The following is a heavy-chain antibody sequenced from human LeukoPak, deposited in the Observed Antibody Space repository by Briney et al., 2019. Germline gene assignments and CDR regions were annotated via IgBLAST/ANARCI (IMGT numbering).Heavy chain of an antibody. CDR2: IYYSGST. Sequence: PSETLSLTCIVSGGSISSISSNNYHWGWIRQPPGKGLEWIGSIYYSGSTYYNPSLKSRVTISVDTSKNQFSLKLSSVTAADTAVYYCARAEGMDVWGQGTTITVSS. CDR1: GGSISSISSNNYH. J-gene: IGHJ6*02. CDR3: ARAEGMDV. V-gene: IGHV4-39*07.